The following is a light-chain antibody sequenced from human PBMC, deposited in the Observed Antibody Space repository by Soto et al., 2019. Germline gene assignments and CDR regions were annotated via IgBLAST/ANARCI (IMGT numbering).Light chain of an antibody. CDR3: QKYRSVPV. Sequence: DIQMTQSPTSLSASVGDRVTITCRASQGIRNFVAWYQQKPGKAPKLLIYAASTLQSWVPSRFSGSGSGTDFTLTINSLQPEDVATYSCQKYRSVPVFGPGTKVEIK. V-gene: IGKV1-27*01. CDR2: AAS. CDR1: QGIRNF. J-gene: IGKJ3*01.